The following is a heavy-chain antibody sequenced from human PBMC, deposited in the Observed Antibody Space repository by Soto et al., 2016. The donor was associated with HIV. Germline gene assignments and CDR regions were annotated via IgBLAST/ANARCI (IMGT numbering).Heavy chain of an antibody. V-gene: IGHV4-59*03. CDR1: GGSITDYY. Sequence: QVQLQESGPGPVKPSETLSLTCTVSGGSITDYYWSWIRQSPGKELEWIGYFHYSGGTNYNPSLKSRVTISVDTSKNQFSXSLMSVTAADTAVYYCTMDTALTFAMTTWGQGTLVHRLI. J-gene: IGHJ4*02. D-gene: IGHD4-17*01. CDR3: TMDTALTFAMTT. CDR2: FHYSGGT.